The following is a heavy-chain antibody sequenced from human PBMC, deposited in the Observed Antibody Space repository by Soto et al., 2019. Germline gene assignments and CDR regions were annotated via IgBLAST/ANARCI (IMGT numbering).Heavy chain of an antibody. Sequence: GGSLRLSCAASGFTFSSYSMNWVRQAPGKGLEWVSSISSSSSYIYYADSVKGRFTISRDNAKNSLYLQMNSLRAEDTAVYYCASDGYSGYVNDAFDIWGRGTMVAVSS. V-gene: IGHV3-21*01. J-gene: IGHJ3*02. CDR2: ISSSSSYI. CDR1: GFTFSSYS. CDR3: ASDGYSGYVNDAFDI. D-gene: IGHD5-12*01.